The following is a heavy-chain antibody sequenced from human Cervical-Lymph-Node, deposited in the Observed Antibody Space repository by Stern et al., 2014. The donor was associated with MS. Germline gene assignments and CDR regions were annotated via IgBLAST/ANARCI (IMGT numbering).Heavy chain of an antibody. Sequence: QVQLVQSGAEVRKPGSSVKVSCKVSGATFSTNGISWLRQAPGQGPEWMGAFAPMFESSIYVQRFRGRLTITADESASTAYMELRSLSPDDTAVYYCAREHHGGNFAAWGQGTLVTVSS. CDR3: AREHHGGNFAA. V-gene: IGHV1-69*01. CDR1: GATFSTNG. J-gene: IGHJ4*02. CDR2: FAPMFESS. D-gene: IGHD4-23*01.